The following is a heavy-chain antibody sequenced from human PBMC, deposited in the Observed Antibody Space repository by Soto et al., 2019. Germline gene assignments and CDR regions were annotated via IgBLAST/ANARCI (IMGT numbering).Heavy chain of an antibody. D-gene: IGHD6-19*01. Sequence: SETLSLTCTVSGGSISSGGYYWSWIRQHPGKGLEWIGYIYYSGSTYYNPSLKSRVTISVDTSKNQFSLKLSSVTAADTAVYYCASVAVAGTTYCGQGTLVTVSS. CDR3: ASVAVAGTTY. J-gene: IGHJ4*02. CDR1: GGSISSGGYY. CDR2: IYYSGST. V-gene: IGHV4-31*03.